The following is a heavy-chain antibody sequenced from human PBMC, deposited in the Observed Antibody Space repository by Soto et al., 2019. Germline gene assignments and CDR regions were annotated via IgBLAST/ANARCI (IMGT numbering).Heavy chain of an antibody. Sequence: PGGSLRLSCAASGFTFSGSAMHWVRQASGKGLEWVGRIRSKANSYVTAYAASVKGRFTISRDDSKNTAYLQMNSLKTEDTAVYYCTRQMSDYYDSSGYCYGWYFDLWGRGTLVTVSS. CDR1: GFTFSGSA. D-gene: IGHD3-22*01. CDR3: TRQMSDYYDSSGYCYGWYFDL. V-gene: IGHV3-73*01. J-gene: IGHJ2*01. CDR2: IRSKANSYVT.